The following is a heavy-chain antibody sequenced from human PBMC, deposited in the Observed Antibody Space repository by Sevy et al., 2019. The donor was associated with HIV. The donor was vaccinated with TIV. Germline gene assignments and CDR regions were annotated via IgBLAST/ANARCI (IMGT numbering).Heavy chain of an antibody. D-gene: IGHD3-22*01. V-gene: IGHV3-23*01. CDR3: SGARYDSSGSFHAFDI. J-gene: IGHJ3*02. CDR2: IFRNFRGVDVT. Sequence: GGSLRLSCTTSGFTFSTYAMTWVRQAPGKGLEWVSTIFRNFRGVDVTYYADSVKGRFTISRDSSRNTLYLQMNSLRAEDTAIYYCSGARYDSSGSFHAFDIWGQGTMVTVSS. CDR1: GFTFSTYA.